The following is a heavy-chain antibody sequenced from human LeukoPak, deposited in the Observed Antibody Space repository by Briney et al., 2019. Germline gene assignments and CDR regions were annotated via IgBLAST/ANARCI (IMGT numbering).Heavy chain of an antibody. Sequence: GGSLRLSCAASGFTFSSYWMHWVRQAPGKGLVWFSRINSDGSSTSYADSVKGRFTISRDNAKNTLYLQMNSLRSEDTAVYYCARGCRGGDCYSDYWGQGTLVTVSS. D-gene: IGHD2-21*02. CDR1: GFTFSSYW. CDR2: INSDGSST. V-gene: IGHV3-74*01. J-gene: IGHJ4*02. CDR3: ARGCRGGDCYSDY.